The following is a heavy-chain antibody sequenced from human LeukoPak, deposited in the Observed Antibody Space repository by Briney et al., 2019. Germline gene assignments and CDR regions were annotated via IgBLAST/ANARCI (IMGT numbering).Heavy chain of an antibody. CDR1: GGSISSYY. J-gene: IGHJ4*02. D-gene: IGHD3-22*01. CDR2: IYTTGST. V-gene: IGHV4-4*07. CDR3: ARKDPIYYDSSGYYYHYFDY. Sequence: SETLSLTCTVSGGSISSYYWTWIRQPAGKGLEWIGRIYTTGSTNYNPSLNSRVTMSVDTSKNQLSLKLSSVTAADTAVYYCARKDPIYYDSSGYYYHYFDYWGQGTLVTVSS.